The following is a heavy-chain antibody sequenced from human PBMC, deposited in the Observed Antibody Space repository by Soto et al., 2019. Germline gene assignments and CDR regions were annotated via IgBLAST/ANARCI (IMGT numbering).Heavy chain of an antibody. CDR3: AKVHYDFWSGYLDAFDI. J-gene: IGHJ3*02. V-gene: IGHV3-23*01. CDR1: GFTFSSYA. CDR2: ISGSGGST. Sequence: EVQLLESGGGLGQPGGSLRLSCAASGFTFSSYAMSWVRQAPGKGLEWVSAISGSGGSTYYADSVKGRFTISRDNSKNTLYLQMNSLRAEDTAVYYCAKVHYDFWSGYLDAFDIWGQGTMVTVSS. D-gene: IGHD3-3*01.